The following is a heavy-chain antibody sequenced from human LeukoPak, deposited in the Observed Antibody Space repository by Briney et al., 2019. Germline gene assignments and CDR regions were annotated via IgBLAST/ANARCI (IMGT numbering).Heavy chain of an antibody. Sequence: VSVKASCKASRYTFNDYYIHWVRQAPAQGLEWMGWINTNTGNPTYAHRFTGPFVFSLDTSDSPAYLQISSLEADDTAVYYRARHGDIVVVPAAAVDYWGQGTLVTVSS. V-gene: IGHV7-4-1*02. D-gene: IGHD2-2*01. J-gene: IGHJ4*02. CDR1: RYTFNDYY. CDR3: ARHGDIVVVPAAAVDY. CDR2: INTNTGNP.